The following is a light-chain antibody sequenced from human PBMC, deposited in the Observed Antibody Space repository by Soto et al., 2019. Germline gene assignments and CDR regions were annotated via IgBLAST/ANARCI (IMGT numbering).Light chain of an antibody. CDR1: SSDVGGYNY. CDR3: SSYTSSSTGV. V-gene: IGLV2-14*01. J-gene: IGLJ2*01. Sequence: QSALTQPASVSGSPGQSITISCTGTSSDVGGYNYVSWYQQHPGKAPKLMIYDVSNRPSGVSNRFSGSKSGNRASLTISGLQAEDEADYYCSSYTSSSTGVFGGGTQVTVL. CDR2: DVS.